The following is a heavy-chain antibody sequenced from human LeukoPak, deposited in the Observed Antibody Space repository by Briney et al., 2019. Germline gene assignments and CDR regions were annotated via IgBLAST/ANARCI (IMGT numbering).Heavy chain of an antibody. J-gene: IGHJ4*02. CDR1: GGTFSSYA. CDR3: AKILVVTRHFDY. V-gene: IGHV1-69*05. CDR2: IIPIFGTA. Sequence: SVKVSCKASGGTFSSYAISWVRQAPGQGLEWMGGIIPIFGTANYAQKFQGRVTITTDESTSTAYMELSSLRSEDTAVYYCAKILVVTRHFDYWGRGTLVTVSS. D-gene: IGHD4-23*01.